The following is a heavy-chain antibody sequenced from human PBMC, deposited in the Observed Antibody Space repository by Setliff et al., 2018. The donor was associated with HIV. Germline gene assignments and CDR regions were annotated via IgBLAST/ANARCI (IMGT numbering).Heavy chain of an antibody. D-gene: IGHD3-9*01. CDR1: GASLTSGSYY. CDR2: ISHSGST. V-gene: IGHV4-34*01. Sequence: SETLSLTCSVSGASLTSGSYYWSWIRQTPGKGLEWIGEISHSGSTKYNPSLRSRVTISVDTSKNQFSLKLISVTAADTAVYYCATSGALTDWTYYWGQGALVTVSS. CDR3: ATSGALTDWTYY. J-gene: IGHJ4*02.